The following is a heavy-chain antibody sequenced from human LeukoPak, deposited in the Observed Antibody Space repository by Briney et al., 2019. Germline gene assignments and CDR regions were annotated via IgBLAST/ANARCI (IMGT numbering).Heavy chain of an antibody. J-gene: IGHJ4*02. V-gene: IGHV3-23*01. CDR2: ISGSGGST. Sequence: GGSLRLSCAASGFTFSSYGMHWVRQAPGKGLEWVSAISGSGGSTYYADSVKGRFTISRDNSKNTLYLQMNSLRAEDTAVYYCAKDTYYYDSSGYYPTEWGQGTLVTVSS. CDR1: GFTFSSYG. CDR3: AKDTYYYDSSGYYPTE. D-gene: IGHD3-22*01.